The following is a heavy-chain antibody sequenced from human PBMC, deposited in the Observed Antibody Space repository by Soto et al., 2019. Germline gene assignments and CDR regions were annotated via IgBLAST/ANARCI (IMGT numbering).Heavy chain of an antibody. V-gene: IGHV1-69*02. CDR2: IIHILGIA. Sequence: QVQLVQSGAEVKKPGSSVKVSCKASGGTFSSYTISWVRQAPGQGLEWMGSIIHILGIANYAQKFQGRGTITSDKSTSTAYMELSSLRSEDTAVYYCASAVPADRQSIGNYYFYYMDVWGKGATVTVSS. CDR1: GGTFSSYT. J-gene: IGHJ6*03. CDR3: ASAVPADRQSIGNYYFYYMDV. D-gene: IGHD2-2*01.